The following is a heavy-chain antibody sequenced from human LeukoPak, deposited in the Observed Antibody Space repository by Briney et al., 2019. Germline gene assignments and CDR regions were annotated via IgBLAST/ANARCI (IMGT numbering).Heavy chain of an antibody. J-gene: IGHJ4*02. Sequence: GGSLRLSCAASGFTVSSNYMSWVRQAPGKGLEWVSAISGSGGSTYYADSVKGRFTISRDNSKNTLYLQMNSLRAEDTAVYYCAKAINPGIAAAGVDYWGQGTLVTVSS. CDR3: AKAINPGIAAAGVDY. CDR2: ISGSGGST. CDR1: GFTVSSNY. D-gene: IGHD6-13*01. V-gene: IGHV3-23*01.